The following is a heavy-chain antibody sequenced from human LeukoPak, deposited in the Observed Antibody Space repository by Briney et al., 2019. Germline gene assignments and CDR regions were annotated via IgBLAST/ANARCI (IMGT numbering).Heavy chain of an antibody. V-gene: IGHV4-59*01. CDR3: ARVQASEFYDSSGYSDAFDI. D-gene: IGHD3-22*01. Sequence: SETLSLTCTVSGGSISSYYWSWIRQPPGKGLEWIGYIYYSGSTNYNPSLKSRVTILVDTSKNQFSLKLSSVTAADTAVYYCARVQASEFYDSSGYSDAFDIWGQGTMVTVSS. J-gene: IGHJ3*02. CDR2: IYYSGST. CDR1: GGSISSYY.